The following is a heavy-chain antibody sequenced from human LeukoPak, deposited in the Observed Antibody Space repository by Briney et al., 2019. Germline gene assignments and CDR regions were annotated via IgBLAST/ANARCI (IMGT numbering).Heavy chain of an antibody. V-gene: IGHV4-30-2*01. CDR3: ARTMRGITIFGVVTPPGFDY. CDR2: IYHSGST. J-gene: IGHJ4*02. Sequence: PSETLSLTCTVSGGSISSGGYYWSWIRQPPGKGLEWIGYIYHSGSTYYNPSLKSRVTISVDRSKNQFSLKLSSVTAADTAVYYCARTMRGITIFGVVTPPGFDYWGQGTLVTVSS. D-gene: IGHD3-3*01. CDR1: GGSISSGGYY.